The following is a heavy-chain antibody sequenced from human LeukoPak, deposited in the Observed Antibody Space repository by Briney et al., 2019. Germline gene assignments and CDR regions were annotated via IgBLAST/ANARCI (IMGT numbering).Heavy chain of an antibody. CDR3: ARNEFYFDY. CDR1: GLTFSNYG. J-gene: IGHJ4*02. CDR2: IRYDGRNK. Sequence: PGGSLRLSCAAAGLTFSNYGMHWVRQAPGKGLQWEAYIRYDGRNKYSADSVKGRFTIYRDNSKNTLYLQMNSLRAEDAAVYYCARNEFYFDYWGQGTLVTVSS. D-gene: IGHD1-1*01. V-gene: IGHV3-30*02.